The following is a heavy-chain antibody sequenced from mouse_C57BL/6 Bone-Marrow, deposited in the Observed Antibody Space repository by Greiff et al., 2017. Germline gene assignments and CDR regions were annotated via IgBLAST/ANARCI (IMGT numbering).Heavy chain of an antibody. CDR3: ARSGYSNPWFAY. Sequence: VQLQQSGPVLVKPGASVKMSCKASGYTFTDYYMNWVKQSHGKSLEWIGVINPYNGGTSYNQKFKGKATLTVDKSSSTAYMELNSLTSEDSAVYYCARSGYSNPWFAYWGQGTLVTVSA. CDR2: INPYNGGT. D-gene: IGHD2-5*01. J-gene: IGHJ3*01. CDR1: GYTFTDYY. V-gene: IGHV1-19*01.